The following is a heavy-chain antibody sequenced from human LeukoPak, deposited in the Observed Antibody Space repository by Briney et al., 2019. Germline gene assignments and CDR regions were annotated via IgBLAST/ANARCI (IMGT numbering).Heavy chain of an antibody. CDR3: SRENGAFSPFGY. V-gene: IGHV4-4*02. CDR1: GGSITSTNW. D-gene: IGHD2-8*01. J-gene: IGHJ4*02. Sequence: PSGTLSLTCGVSGGSITSTNWWSWVRQPPGQGLEWIGEVSLSGLTNYNPSLSSRVIMALDTSKNHLSLHLTSVTATDTAVYYCSRENGAFSPFGYWGQGYLVTVLS. CDR2: VSLSGLT.